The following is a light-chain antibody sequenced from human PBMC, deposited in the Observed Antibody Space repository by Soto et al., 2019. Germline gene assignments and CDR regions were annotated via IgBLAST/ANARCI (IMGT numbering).Light chain of an antibody. CDR2: GAS. CDR3: QRYGTSPPAYT. J-gene: IGKJ2*01. Sequence: EIVLTQSPGTLSLSPGERVTLSCRASQSVSGSYLAWYQLKPGQAPRLLIYGASSRATGIPDRFSGSGFGTDFSLTISRLEPEDLAVYYCQRYGTSPPAYTFGQGTKLQIK. V-gene: IGKV3-20*01. CDR1: QSVSGSY.